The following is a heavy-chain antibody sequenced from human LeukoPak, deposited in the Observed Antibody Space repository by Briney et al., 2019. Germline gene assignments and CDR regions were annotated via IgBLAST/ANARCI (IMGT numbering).Heavy chain of an antibody. CDR2: IRHYGSIK. V-gene: IGHV3-30*02. Sequence: PGGSLRLSCAASGFIFSTYGMYWVRQAPGKGLEWVAFIRHYGSIKNYADSVKGRSTISRDNSKNTLYLQMNSLRAEDTAVYYCAKDSLADIDYWGQGTLVTVSS. J-gene: IGHJ4*02. CDR3: AKDSLADIDY. CDR1: GFIFSTYG. D-gene: IGHD3-16*01.